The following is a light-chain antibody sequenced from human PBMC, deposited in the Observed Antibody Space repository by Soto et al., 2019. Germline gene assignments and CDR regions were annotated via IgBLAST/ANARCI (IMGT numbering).Light chain of an antibody. CDR1: QNINNY. CDR2: DAS. V-gene: IGKV1-33*01. J-gene: IGKJ5*01. Sequence: DIQITQSPSTLSASVGHRVTITCQASQNINNYLNWYQQKPGRAPKLLIYDASNLEAGVPSRFRGSGSGTDFTFTISRLQPEDIATYYCQQYENLPTVGQGTRLEIK. CDR3: QQYENLPT.